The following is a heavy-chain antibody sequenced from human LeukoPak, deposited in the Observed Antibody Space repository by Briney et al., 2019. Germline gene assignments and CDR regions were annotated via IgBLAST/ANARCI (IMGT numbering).Heavy chain of an antibody. CDR3: ARDRIAVAVPGFDP. Sequence: KASETLSLTCTVSGGPISSSSYYWGWIRQPPGKGLEWIGSIYYSGSTYYNPSLKSRVTISVDTSKNQFSLKLSSVTAADTAVYYCARDRIAVAVPGFDPWGQGTLVTISS. CDR1: GGPISSSSYY. D-gene: IGHD6-19*01. J-gene: IGHJ5*02. CDR2: IYYSGST. V-gene: IGHV4-39*07.